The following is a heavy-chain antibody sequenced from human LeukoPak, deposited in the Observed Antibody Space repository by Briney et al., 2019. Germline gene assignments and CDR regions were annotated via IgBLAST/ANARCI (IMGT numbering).Heavy chain of an antibody. J-gene: IGHJ4*02. CDR3: ARAGIAAAEGEEPPDY. CDR2: MNPNSGNT. Sequence: ASVKVSCKASGYTFTSYDINWVRQATGQGLEWMGWMNPNSGNTGYAQKFQGRVTMTRNTSISTAYMELSSLRSEDTAVYYCARAGIAAAEGEEPPDYWGQGTLVTVSS. D-gene: IGHD6-13*01. CDR1: GYTFTSYD. V-gene: IGHV1-8*01.